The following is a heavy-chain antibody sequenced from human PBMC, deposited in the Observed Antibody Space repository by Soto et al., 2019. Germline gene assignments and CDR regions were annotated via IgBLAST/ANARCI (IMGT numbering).Heavy chain of an antibody. Sequence: SETLSLTCTVSGGSISSGDYYWSWIRQPPGKGLEWIGYIYYSGSTYYNPSLKSRVTISVDTSKNQFSLKLSSVTAADTAVYYCARDGLGYCSSTSCFGFDPWGQGTLVTVSS. CDR2: IYYSGST. V-gene: IGHV4-30-4*01. CDR1: GGSISSGDYY. J-gene: IGHJ5*02. CDR3: ARDGLGYCSSTSCFGFDP. D-gene: IGHD2-2*01.